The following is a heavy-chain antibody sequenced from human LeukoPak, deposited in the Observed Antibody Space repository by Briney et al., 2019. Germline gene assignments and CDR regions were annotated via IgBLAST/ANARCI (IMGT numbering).Heavy chain of an antibody. J-gene: IGHJ4*02. D-gene: IGHD2-2*01. Sequence: GGSLRLSCAASGFTFSSYAMHWVRQAPGKGLEWVAVISYDGSNKYYADSVKGRFTISRDNAKNSLDLQMNSLRAEDTAVYYCVRGGTYCDSTCKGADYWGQGTLVAVSA. V-gene: IGHV3-30*04. CDR2: ISYDGSNK. CDR3: VRGGTYCDSTCKGADY. CDR1: GFTFSSYA.